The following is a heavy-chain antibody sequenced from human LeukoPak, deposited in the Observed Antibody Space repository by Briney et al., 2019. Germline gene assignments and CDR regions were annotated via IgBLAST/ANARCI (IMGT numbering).Heavy chain of an antibody. V-gene: IGHV3-49*04. Sequence: GRSLRLSCTASGFTFGDYAMSWVRQAPGKGLEWVGFIRSKAYGGTTEYAASVKGRFTISRDDSKSIAHLQMNSLKTQDTDVYYCTREEITMIVVGWFGPWGKGTRVSVSS. CDR3: TREEITMIVVGWFGP. CDR2: IRSKAYGGTT. CDR1: GFTFGDYA. D-gene: IGHD3-22*01. J-gene: IGHJ5*02.